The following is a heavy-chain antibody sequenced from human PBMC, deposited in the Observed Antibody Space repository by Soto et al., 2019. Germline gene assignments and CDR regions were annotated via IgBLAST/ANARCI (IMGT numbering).Heavy chain of an antibody. V-gene: IGHV3-33*01. CDR1: GFTFSSYG. CDR2: IWYDGSNK. CDR3: ARAVRFLEWLPFDY. J-gene: IGHJ4*02. D-gene: IGHD3-3*01. Sequence: QVQLVESGGGVVQPGRSLRLSCAASGFTFSSYGMHWVRQAPGKGLEWVAVIWYDGSNKYYADSVKGRFTISRDNSKNTLYLQMNSLRAEDTAMYYCARAVRFLEWLPFDYWGQGTLVTVSS.